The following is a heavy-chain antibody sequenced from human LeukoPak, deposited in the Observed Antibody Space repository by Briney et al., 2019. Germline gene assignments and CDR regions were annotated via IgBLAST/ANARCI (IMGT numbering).Heavy chain of an antibody. Sequence: GESLKISCKGSGYRFTSYWIGWVRQMPGKGLKWMGIIYPGDSDTRYSPSFQGQVTISVDKSITTAYLQWSSLKASDTAMYYCARRAIIQGTSALDFWGQGTVVIVSS. V-gene: IGHV5-51*01. CDR2: IYPGDSDT. CDR3: ARRAIIQGTSALDF. J-gene: IGHJ4*02. CDR1: GYRFTSYW. D-gene: IGHD3-3*01.